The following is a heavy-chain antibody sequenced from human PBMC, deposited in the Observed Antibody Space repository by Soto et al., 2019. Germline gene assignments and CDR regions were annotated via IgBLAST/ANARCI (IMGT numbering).Heavy chain of an antibody. CDR3: ARGYNRGFDY. D-gene: IGHD5-12*01. CDR1: GFTVSSNY. V-gene: IGHV3-66*01. Sequence: EVQLVESGGDLVQPGGSLRLSCAVSGFTVSSNYMSWVRQAPGKGLEWVSVIYSAGSTYYADSVKGRFTISRDNSKNTRYLQMNILRADDTAVYYCARGYNRGFDYWGQGTLATVSS. J-gene: IGHJ4*02. CDR2: IYSAGST.